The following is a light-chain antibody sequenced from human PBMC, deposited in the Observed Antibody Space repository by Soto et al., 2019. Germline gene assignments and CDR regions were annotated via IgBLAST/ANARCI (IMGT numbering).Light chain of an antibody. CDR1: SSDVGGYNY. CDR2: EVS. CDR3: SSYTSSSTYVV. Sequence: QSALTQPASVSGSPXQSITISCTGTSSDVGGYNYVSWYQQHPGKAPKLMIYEVSNRPSGVSNRFSGSKSGNTASLTISGLQAEDEADYYCSSYTSSSTYVVFGGGTKLTVL. V-gene: IGLV2-14*01. J-gene: IGLJ2*01.